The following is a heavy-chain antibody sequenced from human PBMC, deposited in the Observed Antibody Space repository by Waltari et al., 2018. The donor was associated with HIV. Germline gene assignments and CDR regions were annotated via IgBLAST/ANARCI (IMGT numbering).Heavy chain of an antibody. Sequence: QLQLQESGPGLVKASETLSLTCTVSGGSISGSNYYWGWIRQPPGKGLEWIGSIYSGGHTNYNPSLKSLFTISGDTSKNQFSLNLSSVTAADTAVYYCARSWSGWPSGVSMDVWGQGTTVTVSS. D-gene: IGHD3-10*01. CDR1: GGSISGSNYY. CDR2: IYSGGHT. J-gene: IGHJ6*02. CDR3: ARSWSGWPSGVSMDV. V-gene: IGHV4-39*01.